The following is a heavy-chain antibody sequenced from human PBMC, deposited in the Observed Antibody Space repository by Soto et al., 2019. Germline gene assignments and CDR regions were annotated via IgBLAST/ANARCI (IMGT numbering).Heavy chain of an antibody. J-gene: IGHJ5*02. V-gene: IGHV1-2*02. CDR3: ARGSLTYSSSSFDP. CDR2: INPNSGGT. Sequence: ASVKVSCKASGYTFTGCYMHWVRQAPGQGLEWMGWINPNSGGTNYAQKFQGRVTMTRDTSISTAYMELSRLRSDDTAVYYCARGSLTYSSSSFDPWGQGTLVTVSS. D-gene: IGHD6-6*01. CDR1: GYTFTGCY.